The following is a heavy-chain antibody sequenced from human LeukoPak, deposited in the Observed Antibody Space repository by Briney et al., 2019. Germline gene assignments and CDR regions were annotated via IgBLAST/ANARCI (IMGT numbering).Heavy chain of an antibody. CDR1: GDSIASGYYY. CDR3: ARGQPYSGREFDY. Sequence: TSETLSLTCTVSGDSIASGYYYWTWIRQHPGKGLEWIGYIFYSGGTYYNPSLKSRVTMSVGTSNNQFSLKLSSVTAADTAVYYCARGQPYSGREFDYWGQGTLVTVSS. CDR2: IFYSGGT. D-gene: IGHD1-26*01. V-gene: IGHV4-31*03. J-gene: IGHJ4*02.